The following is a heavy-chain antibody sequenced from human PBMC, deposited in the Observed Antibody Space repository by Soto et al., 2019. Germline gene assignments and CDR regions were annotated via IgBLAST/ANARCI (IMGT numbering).Heavy chain of an antibody. D-gene: IGHD3-10*01. CDR2: IYPGDSDT. J-gene: IGHJ6*02. Sequence: GESLXISCKGSGYSFTSYWIGWVRQMXGKGXXXXXIIYPGDSDTRYSPSFQGQVTISADXXISTAYLQWSSLKASDTAMYYCARHLDYYGSGRSGYYYYYGMDVWGQGTTVTVSS. CDR3: ARHLDYYGSGRSGYYYYYGMDV. V-gene: IGHV5-51*01. CDR1: GYSFTSYW.